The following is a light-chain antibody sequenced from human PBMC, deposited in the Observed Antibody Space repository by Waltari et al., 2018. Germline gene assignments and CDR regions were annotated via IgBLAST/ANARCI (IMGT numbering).Light chain of an antibody. V-gene: IGLV2-11*01. J-gene: IGLJ2*01. CDR2: EIN. Sequence: QSALTQPRSVSGSPGQSVTISCTGTSSDVGGYNYVSWSQQLPGKAPNLIMYEINKRPAGVPDRFSGSKSGNTASLTISGLQAEDEADYYCCSYAGSYTFGVFGGGTKVTVL. CDR3: CSYAGSYTFGV. CDR1: SSDVGGYNY.